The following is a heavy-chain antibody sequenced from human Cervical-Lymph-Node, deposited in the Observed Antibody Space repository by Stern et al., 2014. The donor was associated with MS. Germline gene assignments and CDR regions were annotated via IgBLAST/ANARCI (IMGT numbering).Heavy chain of an antibody. V-gene: IGHV3-15*01. CDR2: IKSKTDGGTP. J-gene: IGHJ4*02. CDR3: TCITLGY. Sequence: VQLVESGGGLVNPGGSLRLSCATSGFSFSDAWMTWVRQAPGKGLEWVGRIKSKTDGGTPDYTASVKGRFTISRDDSKSTLYLQMRSLETEDTAVYYCTCITLGYWGQGILVTVSS. CDR1: GFSFSDAW. D-gene: IGHD1-14*01.